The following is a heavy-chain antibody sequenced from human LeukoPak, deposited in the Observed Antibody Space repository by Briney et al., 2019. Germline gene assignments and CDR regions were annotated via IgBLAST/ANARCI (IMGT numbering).Heavy chain of an antibody. D-gene: IGHD6-19*01. CDR1: GGSISSDGYS. CDR2: IYPSGST. Sequence: PSETLSLTCAVSGGSISSDGYSWSWIRQPPGKGLEWIGYIYPSGSTYYNPSLRSRVTISVDRSKNQLSLKLNSVTAADTAVYYCARASVVAGSGLDYWGQGTLVTVSS. V-gene: IGHV4-30-2*01. J-gene: IGHJ4*02. CDR3: ARASVVAGSGLDY.